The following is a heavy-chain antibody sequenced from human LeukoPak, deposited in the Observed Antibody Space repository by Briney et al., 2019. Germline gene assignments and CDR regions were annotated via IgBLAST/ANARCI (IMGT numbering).Heavy chain of an antibody. V-gene: IGHV3-30*02. CDR2: IRYDGSNK. J-gene: IGHJ4*02. CDR3: AKDLSGGYDVVFDY. CDR1: GFTVSNNY. D-gene: IGHD5-12*01. Sequence: GGSLRLSCAASGFTVSNNYMSWVRQAPGKGLEWVAFIRYDGSNKYYADSVKGRFTISRDNSKNTLYLQMNSLRAEDTAVYYCAKDLSGGYDVVFDYWGQGTLVTVSS.